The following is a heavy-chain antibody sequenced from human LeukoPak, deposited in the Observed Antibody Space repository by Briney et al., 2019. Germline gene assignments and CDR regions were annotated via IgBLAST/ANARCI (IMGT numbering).Heavy chain of an antibody. J-gene: IGHJ4*02. CDR1: GFNFNSYW. D-gene: IGHD3-3*01. CDR3: APRGVVIDY. V-gene: IGHV3-7*02. Sequence: GGSLRLSCAASGFNFNSYWMSWVRQAPGKGLECVANIKQDGSEIYFVDSVKGRFTISRDNAKNSLYLQMNSLRDEDTAVYYCAPRGVVIDYWGQGTLVTVSS. CDR2: IKQDGSEI.